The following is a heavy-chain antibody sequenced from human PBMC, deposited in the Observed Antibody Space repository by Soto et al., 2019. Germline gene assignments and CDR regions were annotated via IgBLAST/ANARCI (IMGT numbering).Heavy chain of an antibody. D-gene: IGHD3-9*01. Sequence: PSETLSLTCTVSGGSISSYCWSWIRQPPGKGLEWIGYIYYSGSTNYNPSLKSRVTISVDTSKNQFSLKLSSVTAADTAVYYCARGRYFDWSTDYWGQGTLVTVSS. J-gene: IGHJ4*02. CDR2: IYYSGST. V-gene: IGHV4-59*01. CDR3: ARGRYFDWSTDY. CDR1: GGSISSYC.